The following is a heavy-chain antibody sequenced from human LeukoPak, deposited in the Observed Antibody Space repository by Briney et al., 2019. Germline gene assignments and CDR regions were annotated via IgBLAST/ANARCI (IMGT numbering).Heavy chain of an antibody. CDR1: GYTFTSYG. D-gene: IGHD4-11*01. J-gene: IGHJ6*02. Sequence: ASVKVSCKASGYTFTSYGISWVRQAPGQGLEWMGWISAYNGNTNYAQKLQGRVTMTTDTSTSTAYMELRSLRSDDTAVYYCASPTVTTSHYHGMDVWGQGTTVTVSS. CDR3: ASPTVTTSHYHGMDV. V-gene: IGHV1-18*01. CDR2: ISAYNGNT.